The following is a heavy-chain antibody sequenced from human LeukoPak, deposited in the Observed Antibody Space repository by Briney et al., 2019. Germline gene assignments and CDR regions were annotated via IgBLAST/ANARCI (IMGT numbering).Heavy chain of an antibody. J-gene: IGHJ6*02. V-gene: IGHV1-18*01. CDR2: ISAYNGNT. CDR1: GYTFTSYG. Sequence: GASVKVSCKASGYTFTSYGISWVRQAPGQGLEWMGWISAYNGNTNYAQKLQGRVTMTTDTSTSTAYMELRSLRSDDTAVYYCASPTPPPIDCSGGSCYSRAWDVWGQGTTVTVSS. D-gene: IGHD2-15*01. CDR3: ASPTPPPIDCSGGSCYSRAWDV.